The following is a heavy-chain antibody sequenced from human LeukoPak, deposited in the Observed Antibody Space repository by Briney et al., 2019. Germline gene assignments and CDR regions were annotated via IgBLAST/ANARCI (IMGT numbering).Heavy chain of an antibody. D-gene: IGHD4-17*01. V-gene: IGHV4-59*01. Sequence: KPSETLSLTCTVSGSSISSYYWSWIRQPPAKGLEWIGYIYYSGSTNYNPSLKSRVTILVDTSKNQFSLKLSSVTAADTAVYYCARHDYGDYKGLDYWGQGTLVTVSS. CDR3: ARHDYGDYKGLDY. J-gene: IGHJ4*02. CDR1: GSSISSYY. CDR2: IYYSGST.